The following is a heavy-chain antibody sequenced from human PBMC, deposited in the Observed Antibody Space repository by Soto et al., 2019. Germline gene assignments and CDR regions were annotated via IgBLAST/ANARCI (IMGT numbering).Heavy chain of an antibody. CDR1: GYTFTGYY. CDR2: INPNSGGT. J-gene: IGHJ4*02. CDR3: ARGAVPTGYSSSWYNY. D-gene: IGHD6-13*01. Sequence: ASVKVSCKASGYTFTGYYMHWVRQAPGQGLEWMGWINPNSGGTNYAQKFQGWVTMIRDTSISTAYMELSRLRSDDTAVYYCARGAVPTGYSSSWYNYWGQGTLVTVSS. V-gene: IGHV1-2*04.